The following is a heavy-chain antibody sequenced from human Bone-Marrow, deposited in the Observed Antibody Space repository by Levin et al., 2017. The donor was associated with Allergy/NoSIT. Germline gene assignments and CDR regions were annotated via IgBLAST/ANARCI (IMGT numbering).Heavy chain of an antibody. D-gene: IGHD2/OR15-2a*01. CDR1: GFIFSTSG. J-gene: IGHJ4*02. CDR2: ISSDGSNE. V-gene: IGHV3-30*03. Sequence: GGSLRLSCAASGFIFSTSGMHWVRQAPGKGLEWVAVISSDGSNEYYSESVKGRFTVSRDNPKNTLYLQMSSLRAEDTAVYDCATDGRTGYYSTDWGQGPLVTVSS. CDR3: ATDGRTGYYSTD.